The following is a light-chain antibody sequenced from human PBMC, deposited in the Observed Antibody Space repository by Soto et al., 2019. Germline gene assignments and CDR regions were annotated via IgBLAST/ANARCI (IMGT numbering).Light chain of an antibody. J-gene: IGLJ2*01. Sequence: QSALTQPPSVSAAPGQRVTISCTGSSSNIGAGYDVHWYQHLPGTAPKLLIYANRGRPSGVPDRFSGSKSGTSASLGITGVQDADEADYYCQSYDSSLRGSLFGGGTKLTVL. CDR1: SSNIGAGYD. V-gene: IGLV1-40*01. CDR2: ANR. CDR3: QSYDSSLRGSL.